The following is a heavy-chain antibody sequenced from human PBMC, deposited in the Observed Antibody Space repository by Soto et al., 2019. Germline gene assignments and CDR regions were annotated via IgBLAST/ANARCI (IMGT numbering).Heavy chain of an antibody. Sequence: GESLKISCKGSGYSFTSYWIGWVRQMPGKGLEWMGIIYPGDSDTRYSPSFQGQVTISADRSISTAYLQWSSLKASDTAMYYCASHKGPRYIAALAFDIWGQGTMVTVSS. D-gene: IGHD6-6*01. CDR2: IYPGDSDT. V-gene: IGHV5-51*01. CDR1: GYSFTSYW. CDR3: ASHKGPRYIAALAFDI. J-gene: IGHJ3*02.